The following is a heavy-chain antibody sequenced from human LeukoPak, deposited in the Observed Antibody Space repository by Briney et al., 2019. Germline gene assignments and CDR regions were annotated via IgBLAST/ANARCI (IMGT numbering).Heavy chain of an antibody. CDR2: INSNSNYM. V-gene: IGHV3-21*01. J-gene: IGHJ3*02. CDR1: GSIFSYYS. Sequence: GGSLRLSCAASGSIFSYYSMNWVRQAPGKGLEWVSSINSNSNYMSYADSVKGRFTISRDNAKNSLYLQMTSLRAEDTAVYYCARSEFEAFDMWGQGTMVTVSS. D-gene: IGHD3-10*01. CDR3: ARSEFEAFDM.